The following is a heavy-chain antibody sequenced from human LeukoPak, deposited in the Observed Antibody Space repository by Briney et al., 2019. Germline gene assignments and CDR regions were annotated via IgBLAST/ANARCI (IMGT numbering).Heavy chain of an antibody. V-gene: IGHV3-48*03. CDR2: ISSSGSTI. J-gene: IGHJ6*04. CDR3: ARFDATPYGMDV. CDR1: GFTFSSYE. Sequence: GGSLRLSCAASGFTFSSYEMNWVRQAPRKGLEWVSYISSSGSTIYYADSVKGRFTISRDNAKNSLYLQMNSLRAEDTAVYYCARFDATPYGMDVWGKGTTVTVSS.